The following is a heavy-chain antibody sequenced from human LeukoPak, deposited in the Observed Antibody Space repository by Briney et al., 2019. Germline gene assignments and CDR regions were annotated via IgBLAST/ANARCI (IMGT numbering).Heavy chain of an antibody. CDR2: IYYSGST. J-gene: IGHJ4*02. CDR1: GGSISSGGYY. CDR3: ARSKSPLYDSSGYYTLGY. D-gene: IGHD3-22*01. Sequence: SETLSLTCTVSGGSISSGGYYWNWIRQHPGKGLEWIGYIYYSGSTYYNPSHKSRVTISVDTSKNQFSLKLSSVTAADTAVYYCARSKSPLYDSSGYYTLGYWGQGTLVTVSS. V-gene: IGHV4-31*03.